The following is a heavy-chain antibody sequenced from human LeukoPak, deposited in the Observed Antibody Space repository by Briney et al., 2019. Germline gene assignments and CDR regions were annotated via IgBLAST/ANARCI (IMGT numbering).Heavy chain of an antibody. CDR2: IKKDGSEM. CDR1: GFIFTNYW. V-gene: IGHV3-7*01. CDR3: ARQETSSYNGAFDI. Sequence: GGSLKLSCAASGFIFTNYWMSWVRQAPGKGLEWVANIKKDGSEMYYVDSVKGRFTISRDNAKNSLYLQMNSLRADDTAVYHCARQETSSYNGAFDIWGQGTMVTVSS. J-gene: IGHJ3*02. D-gene: IGHD1-26*01.